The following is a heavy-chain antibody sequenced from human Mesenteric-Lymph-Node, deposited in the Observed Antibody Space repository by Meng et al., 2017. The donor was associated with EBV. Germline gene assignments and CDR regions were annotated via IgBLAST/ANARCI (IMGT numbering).Heavy chain of an antibody. J-gene: IGHJ4*02. V-gene: IGHV1-18*01. Sequence: QVQRVQFGVEVKKPGASMKVSCKASGYTFTTYGITWVRQAPGQGLEWMGWISGYNGNANYAQKLQGRVTMTTDTSTSTVHMELRSLRSDDTAVYYCARGYTGYAFLDYWGQGILVTVSS. D-gene: IGHD5-12*01. CDR1: GYTFTTYG. CDR3: ARGYTGYAFLDY. CDR2: ISGYNGNA.